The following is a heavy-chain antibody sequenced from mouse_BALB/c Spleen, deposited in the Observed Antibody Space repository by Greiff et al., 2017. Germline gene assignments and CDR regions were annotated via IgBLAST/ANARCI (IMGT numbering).Heavy chain of an antibody. CDR3: AREGGYGNYDYYAMDY. CDR2: INPYNDGT. Sequence: EVQLQQSGPELVKPGASVKMSCKASGYTFTSYVMHWVKQKPGQGLEWIGYINPYNDGTKYNEKFKGKATLTSDKSSSTAYMELSSLTSEDSAVYHCAREGGYGNYDYYAMDYWGQGTSVTVSS. J-gene: IGHJ4*01. V-gene: IGHV1-14*01. D-gene: IGHD2-1*01. CDR1: GYTFTSYV.